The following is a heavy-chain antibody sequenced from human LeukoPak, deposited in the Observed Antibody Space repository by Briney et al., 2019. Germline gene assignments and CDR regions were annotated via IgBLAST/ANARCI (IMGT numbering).Heavy chain of an antibody. J-gene: IGHJ4*02. Sequence: SRGCLRLSCAASGFIFSSCAMSCVRPAPGKGLEWVSGVSGSGGSTYNADFVKGRFTTSRDNSKNTLYLKMNSLRAEDTAVYYCAKGPGDWQWGGYFDDWGQGILVTVSS. V-gene: IGHV3-23*01. CDR3: AKGPGDWQWGGYFDD. CDR1: GFIFSSCA. CDR2: VSGSGGST. D-gene: IGHD6-19*01.